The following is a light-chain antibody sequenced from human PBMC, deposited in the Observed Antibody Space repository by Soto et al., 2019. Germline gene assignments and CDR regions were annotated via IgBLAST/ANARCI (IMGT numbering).Light chain of an antibody. Sequence: EIGLTQSPGTLSLSPGERATLSCRASQSVSSSSYLAWYQQKPGQAPRLLIYGASSRATGIPDRFSGSGSATDFTLTISRLEPEDFAVYYCRQYGSSPSYTFGQGTKLEIK. CDR3: RQYGSSPSYT. CDR1: QSVSSSSY. J-gene: IGKJ2*01. CDR2: GAS. V-gene: IGKV3-20*01.